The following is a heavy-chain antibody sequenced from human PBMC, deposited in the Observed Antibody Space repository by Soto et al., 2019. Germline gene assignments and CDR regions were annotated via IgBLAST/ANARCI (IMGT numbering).Heavy chain of an antibody. CDR1: GFSLTTGVG. V-gene: IGHV2-5*02. Sequence: ITLEESGPTLVKPTATLTLTCTFSGFSLTTGVGVGWVRQPPGKALEWLALVYWDDDKHYTPSLMSRLTITKDISKGQVVLTMTNMDPVDKSTYYCATLTADFWGPGTLVTVSS. CDR3: ATLTADF. CDR2: VYWDDDK. J-gene: IGHJ4*02.